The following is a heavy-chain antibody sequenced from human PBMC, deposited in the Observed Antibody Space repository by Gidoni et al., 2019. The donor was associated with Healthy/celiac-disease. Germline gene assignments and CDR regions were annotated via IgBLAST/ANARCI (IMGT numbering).Heavy chain of an antibody. Sequence: QVQLVESGGGVVQPGRSLRLSCAASGFTFSSYAMHWVRQAPGKGLELVAVISYDGSNKYYADSVKGRFTISRDNSKNTLYLQMNSLRAEDTAVYYCAMNDFLYSSSWYSTPDYWGQGTLVTVSS. D-gene: IGHD6-13*01. J-gene: IGHJ4*02. CDR3: AMNDFLYSSSWYSTPDY. CDR2: ISYDGSNK. V-gene: IGHV3-30*04. CDR1: GFTFSSYA.